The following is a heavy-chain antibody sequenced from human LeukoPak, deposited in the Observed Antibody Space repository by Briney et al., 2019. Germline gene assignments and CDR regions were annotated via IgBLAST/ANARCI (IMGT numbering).Heavy chain of an antibody. CDR2: IIPIFGTA. CDR1: GGTISSYA. V-gene: IGHV1-69*05. CDR3: AIGSSSSWYTTDY. J-gene: IGHJ4*02. D-gene: IGHD6-13*01. Sequence: SVTVSCKASGGTISSYAISWVRQAPGQGLEWMGGIIPIFGTANYAQKFQGRVTITTDESTSTAYMELSSLRSEDTAVYYCAIGSSSSWYTTDYWGQGTLVTVSS.